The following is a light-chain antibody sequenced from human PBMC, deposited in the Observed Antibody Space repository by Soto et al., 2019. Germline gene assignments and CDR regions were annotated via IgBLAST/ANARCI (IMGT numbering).Light chain of an antibody. CDR1: SGDVGGYNY. J-gene: IGLJ3*02. Sequence: QSALTQPASVSGSPGQSITISCIGTSGDVGGYNYVSWYQQHPGKAPKLIIYEVSNRPSGVSNHFSGSKSGNTASLTISGLQAEDEADYYCSSITIRNTLGLFGGGTKLTVL. CDR3: SSITIRNTLGL. V-gene: IGLV2-14*01. CDR2: EVS.